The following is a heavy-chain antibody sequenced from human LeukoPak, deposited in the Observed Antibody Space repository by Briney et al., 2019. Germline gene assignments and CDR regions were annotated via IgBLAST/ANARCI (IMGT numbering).Heavy chain of an antibody. D-gene: IGHD4-17*01. J-gene: IGHJ4*02. CDR3: ARNERYGDTRLYHFDY. CDR2: IIPIFGTA. Sequence: GSSVKVSCTASGGTFSSYAISWVRQAPGQGLEWMGGIIPIFGTANYAQKFQGKVTITADESTNTAYMELSSLRSEDTAVYYCARNERYGDTRLYHFDYWGQGTLVTVSS. V-gene: IGHV1-69*01. CDR1: GGTFSSYA.